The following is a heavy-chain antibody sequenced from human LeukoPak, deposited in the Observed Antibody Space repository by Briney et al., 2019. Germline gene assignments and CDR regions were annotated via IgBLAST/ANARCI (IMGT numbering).Heavy chain of an antibody. Sequence: SETLSLTCTVSGGSISSGGYYWSWIRQPPGKGLEWIGYIYHSGSTYYNPSLKSRVTISVDTSKNQFSLKLSSVTAADTAVYYCARDRQQLVLVPDAFDIWGQGTMVTVSS. J-gene: IGHJ3*02. CDR2: IYHSGST. V-gene: IGHV4-30-2*01. D-gene: IGHD6-13*01. CDR1: GGSISSGGYY. CDR3: ARDRQQLVLVPDAFDI.